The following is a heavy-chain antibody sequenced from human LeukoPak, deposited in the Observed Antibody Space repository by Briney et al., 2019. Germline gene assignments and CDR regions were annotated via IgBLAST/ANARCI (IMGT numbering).Heavy chain of an antibody. D-gene: IGHD3-9*01. V-gene: IGHV1-3*01. Sequence: ASVKVSCKASGYTFTSCVMHWVRQAPGQRLEWMGWINAGNGNTKYSQKFQGRVTITRVTSASTAYMELGSLRSEDTAVYYCAREYFDILTGRKYYFDYWGQGTLVTVSS. J-gene: IGHJ4*02. CDR3: AREYFDILTGRKYYFDY. CDR1: GYTFTSCV. CDR2: INAGNGNT.